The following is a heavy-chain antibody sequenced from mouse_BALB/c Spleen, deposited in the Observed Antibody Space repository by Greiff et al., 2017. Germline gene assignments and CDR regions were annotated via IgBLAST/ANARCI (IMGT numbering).Heavy chain of an antibody. J-gene: IGHJ4*01. CDR1: GFTFSSYA. Sequence: EVQRVESGGGLVKPGGSLKLSCAASGFTFSSYAMSWVRQSPEKRLEWVAEISSGGSYTYYPDTVTGRFTISRDNAKNTLYLEMSSLRSEDTAMYYCARVYGNYYAMDYWGQGTSVTVSS. V-gene: IGHV5-9-4*01. D-gene: IGHD2-1*01. CDR2: ISSGGSYT. CDR3: ARVYGNYYAMDY.